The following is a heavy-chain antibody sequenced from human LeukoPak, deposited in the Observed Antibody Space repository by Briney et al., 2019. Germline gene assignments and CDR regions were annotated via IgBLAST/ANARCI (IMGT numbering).Heavy chain of an antibody. CDR1: GGSISSYY. CDR2: IYYSGST. CDR3: ARDLAGVDY. J-gene: IGHJ4*02. D-gene: IGHD6-19*01. V-gene: IGHV4-59*01. Sequence: SETLSLTCTVSGGSISSYYWSWIRQPPGKGLEWIGYIYYSGSTNYNPSLKSRVTISVDTSKSQFSLKLSSVTAADTAVYYCARDLAGVDYWGQGTLVTVSS.